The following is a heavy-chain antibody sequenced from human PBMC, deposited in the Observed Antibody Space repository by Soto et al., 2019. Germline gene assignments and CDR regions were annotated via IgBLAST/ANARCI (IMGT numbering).Heavy chain of an antibody. CDR1: GFILGSYS. D-gene: IGHD6-19*01. CDR3: ARDLAVAGTGEPAGFDI. CDR2: ISSSSYSI. V-gene: IGHV3-21*01. Sequence: EVQLVESGGGLVKPGGSLRLSCAASGFILGSYSMNWVRQAPGKGLEWVSYISSSSYSIYYADSVRGRFTISRDNPNNSLYLQMNSLRADDTAVYYCARDLAVAGTGEPAGFDIWGHGTKVTVSS. J-gene: IGHJ3*02.